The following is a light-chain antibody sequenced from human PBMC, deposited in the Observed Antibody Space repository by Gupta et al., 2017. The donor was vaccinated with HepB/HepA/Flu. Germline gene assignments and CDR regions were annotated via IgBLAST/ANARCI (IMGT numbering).Light chain of an antibody. CDR2: DVT. V-gene: IGLV2-11*01. CDR1: SSDVGGYNY. Sequence: QSALTQTRSVPGSPGQSVTISCTGTSSDVGGYNYVSWYQQHPGKAPKRMIYDVTKRPSGVPDRFSGSKSGNTASLTISGLQAEDEADYYCCSYAGSYTLFGGGTKLTVL. J-gene: IGLJ2*01. CDR3: CSYAGSYTL.